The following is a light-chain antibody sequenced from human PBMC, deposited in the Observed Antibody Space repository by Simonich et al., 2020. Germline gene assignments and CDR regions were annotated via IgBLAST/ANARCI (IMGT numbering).Light chain of an antibody. V-gene: IGLV5-45*01. CDR2: YKSDSDK. CDR3: MIWHSSAVV. J-gene: IGLJ2*01. CDR1: SGINVGTYR. Sequence: QAVLTQPASLSASPGASASLTCTLRSGINVGTYRLNWYQQKPGSPPQYLLRYKSDSDKQQGAGYPNRFSGSKDASANAGILLISGLQSEDEADYYCMIWHSSAVVFGGGTKLTVL.